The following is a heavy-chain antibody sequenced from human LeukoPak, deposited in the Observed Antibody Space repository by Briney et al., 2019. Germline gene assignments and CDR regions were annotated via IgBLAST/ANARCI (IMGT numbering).Heavy chain of an antibody. D-gene: IGHD2-2*02. V-gene: IGHV4-30-4*01. CDR2: IYYSGST. CDR1: GGSISSGDYY. CDR3: ASGPYPEGWFDP. Sequence: PSETLSLTCTVSGGSISSGDYYWSWLRQPPGKGLEWIGYIYYSGSTYYNPSLKSRVTISVDTTKNQFSLKLSSVTAADTAVYYCASGPYPEGWFDPWGQGTLVTVSS. J-gene: IGHJ5*02.